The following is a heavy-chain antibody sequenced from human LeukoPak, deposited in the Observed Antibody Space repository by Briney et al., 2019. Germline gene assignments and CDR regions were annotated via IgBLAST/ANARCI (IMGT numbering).Heavy chain of an antibody. J-gene: IGHJ3*02. Sequence: PGGSLRLSCAASGFTFDDYAMHWVRQAPGKGLEWVSGISWNSDSIGYADSVKGRFTISRDNAKNSLHLQMNSLRAEDTALYYCAKDQYNYARPAFDIWGQGTMVTVSS. D-gene: IGHD1-1*01. CDR1: GFTFDDYA. V-gene: IGHV3-9*01. CDR3: AKDQYNYARPAFDI. CDR2: ISWNSDSI.